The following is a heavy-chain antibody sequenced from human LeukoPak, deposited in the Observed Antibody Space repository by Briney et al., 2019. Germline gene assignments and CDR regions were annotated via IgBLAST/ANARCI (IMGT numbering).Heavy chain of an antibody. CDR3: ARTPADSRGWYVAFDI. CDR2: IDWDNVK. V-gene: IGHV2-70*11. Sequence: SGPTPVNPTQTLTLTCTFSGFSLSTSGMCVSWIRQPPGKALEWLARIDWDNVKYYSTSLKTRLTISKDTSKNQVVLTMTNMDSVDTATYYCARTPADSRGWYVAFDIWGQGTMVTVSS. J-gene: IGHJ3*02. D-gene: IGHD6-19*01. CDR1: GFSLSTSGMC.